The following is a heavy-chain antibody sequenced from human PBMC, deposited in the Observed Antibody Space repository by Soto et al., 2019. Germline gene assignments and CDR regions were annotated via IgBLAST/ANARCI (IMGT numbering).Heavy chain of an antibody. V-gene: IGHV4-4*07. D-gene: IGHD6-19*01. CDR3: EREYTETVDGPTPYHFDY. CDR2: TYITGDT. CDR1: GDSISSYY. J-gene: IGHJ4*02. Sequence: QVQLQESGPGLVKPSETLSLTCSVSGDSISSYYWSWIRQSAGKGLEWIGRTYITGDTNYNPSLKSRVTMSLDTSKNQLSLKLSSVTAADTAVYYCEREYTETVDGPTPYHFDYWGQGTPVTVSS.